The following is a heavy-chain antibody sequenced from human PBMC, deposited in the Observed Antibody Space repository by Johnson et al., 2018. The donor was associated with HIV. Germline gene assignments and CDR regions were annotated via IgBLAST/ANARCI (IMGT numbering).Heavy chain of an antibody. CDR1: GFTFDDYA. D-gene: IGHD1-26*01. CDR3: AKGDLPWYSGGYYDALDI. V-gene: IGHV3-23*04. Sequence: VQLVESGGGLVQPGRSLRLSCAASGFTFDDYAMSWVRQAPGKGLEWVSAISGSGGTTYYADSVRGRFTVSRDNSRDTLYLQMNSLRAEDTAVDYCAKGDLPWYSGGYYDALDIWGRGTMVTVSS. J-gene: IGHJ3*02. CDR2: ISGSGGTT.